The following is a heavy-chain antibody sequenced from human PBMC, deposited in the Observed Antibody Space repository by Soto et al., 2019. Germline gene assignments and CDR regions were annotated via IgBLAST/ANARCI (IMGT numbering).Heavy chain of an antibody. CDR2: IYRSGDN. Sequence: KASETLSLTCAVSGYSLTSGYYCGWIRPPPGKGLAWVGSIYRSGDNYYNPPLKSIVTISVDTSKTHFSLKRTSVTAADRAVYYCARARIVVAGTIVDYWGHGTQVTVSS. V-gene: IGHV4-38-2*01. CDR3: ARARIVVAGTIVDY. D-gene: IGHD6-19*01. J-gene: IGHJ4*01. CDR1: GYSLTSGYY.